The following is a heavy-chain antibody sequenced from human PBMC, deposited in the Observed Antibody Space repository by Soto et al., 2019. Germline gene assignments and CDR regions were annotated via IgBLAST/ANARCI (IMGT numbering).Heavy chain of an antibody. CDR1: GGTFGNDI. CDR2: IIPLLDIA. D-gene: IGHD5-12*01. Sequence: QVQLVQSGAEVKKPGSSVKVSCKASGGTFGNDIITWVRQAPGQGLEWMGRIIPLLDIANYAQKFQGRVTITADKSTSTAYMELNSLRSEDTAVYYCVRDSPIGSTYSGYDGIDYWGQGTLVTVSS. V-gene: IGHV1-69*08. CDR3: VRDSPIGSTYSGYDGIDY. J-gene: IGHJ4*02.